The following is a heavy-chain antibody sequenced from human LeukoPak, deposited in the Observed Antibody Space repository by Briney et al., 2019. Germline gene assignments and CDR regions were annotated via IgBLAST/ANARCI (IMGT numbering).Heavy chain of an antibody. Sequence: SETLSLTCTVSGYSISSGYYWGWIRQPPGKGLEWIGSIYYSGSTCYNPSLKSRVTISVDTSKSQFSLKLSSVTAADTAVYYCARDRGRIVGTTSGADYWGQGTLVTVSS. V-gene: IGHV4-38-2*02. J-gene: IGHJ4*02. D-gene: IGHD1-26*01. CDR2: IYYSGST. CDR1: GYSISSGYY. CDR3: ARDRGRIVGTTSGADY.